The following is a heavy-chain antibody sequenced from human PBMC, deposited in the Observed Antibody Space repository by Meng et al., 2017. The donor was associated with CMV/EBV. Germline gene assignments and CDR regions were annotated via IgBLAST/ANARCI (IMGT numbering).Heavy chain of an antibody. J-gene: IGHJ5*02. Sequence: VRVGYVGAWVQKPGAVVKVPCKVYRGTLVTYAISWVRQAPGQGLAWMGGLIPIFGTAHYAQKFQGRVTITADESTSTAYMALSSLRSEDTAVYYCARRGSYYGSGSYYNWFDPWGQGTLVTVSS. CDR2: LIPIFGTA. D-gene: IGHD3-10*01. CDR1: RGTLVTYA. CDR3: ARRGSYYGSGSYYNWFDP. V-gene: IGHV1-69*01.